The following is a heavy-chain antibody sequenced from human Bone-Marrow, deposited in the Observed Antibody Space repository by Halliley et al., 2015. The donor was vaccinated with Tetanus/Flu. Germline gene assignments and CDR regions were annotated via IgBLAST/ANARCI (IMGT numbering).Heavy chain of an antibody. Sequence: YNGGETHFLDSVKGRFTISRDNSGNTLYLQMNSLRSEDTAVYYCAKDGDSLLTMSGVLLHRVVDYWGQGILIIVSS. D-gene: IGHD3-3*01. CDR2: YNGGET. V-gene: IGHV3-30*18. CDR3: AKDGDSLLTMSGVLLHRVVDY. J-gene: IGHJ4*02.